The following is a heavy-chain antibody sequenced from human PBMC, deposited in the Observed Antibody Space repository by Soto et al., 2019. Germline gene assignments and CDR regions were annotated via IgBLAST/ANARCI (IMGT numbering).Heavy chain of an antibody. J-gene: IGHJ4*02. Sequence: SETLSLTCSVSGVSITGSYWSWIRQPPGKTLEWIGYVYHSGTTTYNPSLKSRVSISVDTSKNQFSLRLTSVIAADTAVYFCARGTAFGSGYSDFWGQGTLVTAPQ. D-gene: IGHD3-3*01. CDR1: GVSITGSY. CDR2: VYHSGTT. CDR3: ARGTAFGSGYSDF. V-gene: IGHV4-59*01.